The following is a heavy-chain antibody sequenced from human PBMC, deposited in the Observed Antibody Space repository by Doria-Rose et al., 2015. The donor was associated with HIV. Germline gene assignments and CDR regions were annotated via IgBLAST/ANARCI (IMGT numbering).Heavy chain of an antibody. CDR2: ISYDGSKK. D-gene: IGHD3-10*01. Sequence: QVQLVQSGGGVVQPGTSLRLSCAASGFSFSSYAMHWVRQAPGKGLEWVAVISYDGSKKYYVDSVKGRFTISRDNPKNTLSLLLNSLRPEDTAVYYCARGDYFGSGTFSADAFDIWGQGTMVTVSS. CDR3: ARGDYFGSGTFSADAFDI. CDR1: GFSFSSYA. V-gene: IGHV3-30*04. J-gene: IGHJ3*02.